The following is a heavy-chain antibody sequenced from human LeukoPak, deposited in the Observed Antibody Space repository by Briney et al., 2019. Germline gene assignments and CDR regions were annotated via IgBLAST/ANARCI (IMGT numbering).Heavy chain of an antibody. V-gene: IGHV3-48*04. J-gene: IGHJ3*02. Sequence: GGSLRLSCAASGFAFSSYGMNWVRQAPGKGLEWLSYIRSSSSSIYYADSVKGRFTISRDNAKNSLYLQMSSLRAEDTAVYYCARDAIAVAGTGAFDIWGQGTMVTVSS. CDR3: ARDAIAVAGTGAFDI. D-gene: IGHD6-19*01. CDR2: IRSSSSSI. CDR1: GFAFSSYG.